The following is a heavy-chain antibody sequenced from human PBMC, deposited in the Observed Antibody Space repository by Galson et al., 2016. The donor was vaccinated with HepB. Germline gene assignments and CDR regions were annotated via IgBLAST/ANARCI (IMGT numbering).Heavy chain of an antibody. J-gene: IGHJ5*02. CDR3: AGVVVAATNWFDP. CDR1: GGSFNAYY. V-gene: IGHV4-34*01. Sequence: LPCGVHGGSFNAYYWSWIRQPPGKGLEWIGEVNHSGYTRYNPSLKSRVTISVDTSKNQFSLNLTSMTAADTAVYYCAGVVVAATNWFDPWGQGTLVTVSS. D-gene: IGHD2-15*01. CDR2: VNHSGYT.